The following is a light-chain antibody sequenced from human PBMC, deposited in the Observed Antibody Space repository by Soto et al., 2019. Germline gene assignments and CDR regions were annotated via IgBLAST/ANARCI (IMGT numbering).Light chain of an antibody. J-gene: IGLJ2*01. CDR2: EDR. CDR3: QAWDGSTVV. CDR1: KLGDKY. V-gene: IGLV3-1*01. Sequence: SYKLTQSPSVSVSPGQTASISCSGDKLGDKYVCWYQQKPGQSPVLVMYEDRKRPSGIPERFSGSNSGNTATLTISGTQAMDEADYYCQAWDGSTVVFGGGTKLTVL.